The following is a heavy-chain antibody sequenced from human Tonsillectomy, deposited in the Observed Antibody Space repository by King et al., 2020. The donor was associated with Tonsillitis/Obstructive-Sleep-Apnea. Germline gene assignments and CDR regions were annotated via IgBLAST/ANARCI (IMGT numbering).Heavy chain of an antibody. V-gene: IGHV3-11*01. Sequence: VQLVESGGGLVKPGGSLRLSCAASGFTFSDYYMSWIRQAPGKGLEWVSYITSSGITRYYADFVKGRFTMSRDNAKNSLYMQMHSLRAEDTAVYYCARVGDIVVVPAAIWFDPWGQGTLVTVSS. J-gene: IGHJ5*02. CDR3: ARVGDIVVVPAAIWFDP. D-gene: IGHD2-2*01. CDR2: ITSSGITR. CDR1: GFTFSDYY.